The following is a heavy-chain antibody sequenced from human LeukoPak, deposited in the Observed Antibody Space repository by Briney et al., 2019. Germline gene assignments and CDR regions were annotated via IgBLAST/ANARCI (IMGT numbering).Heavy chain of an antibody. V-gene: IGHV4-59*01. Sequence: SETLSLTCTVSGGSISTYYWSWIRQPPGKGLEWIGHLFYSGNTKYNPSLKSRITVSEDTSKNQFSLKLSSVTAADTAVYYCARDFGTTGWHTFDYWGQGTLVTVSS. J-gene: IGHJ4*02. CDR3: ARDFGTTGWHTFDY. CDR1: GGSISTYY. CDR2: LFYSGNT. D-gene: IGHD6-19*01.